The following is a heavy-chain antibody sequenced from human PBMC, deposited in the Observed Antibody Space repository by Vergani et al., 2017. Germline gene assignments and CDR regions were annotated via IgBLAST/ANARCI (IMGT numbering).Heavy chain of an antibody. Sequence: QVQLEQFGADVKKPGASVKVSCKASGYTLIPHYIHWVRQAPGQGLEWMGLINPTDSTTTYAQKFQGRVSMTRDASTSTVYMELSSLRSEDTALYYCAFSIAAAGFFFDYWGQGNLVTVSS. J-gene: IGHJ4*02. CDR2: INPTDSTT. CDR3: AFSIAAAGFFFDY. D-gene: IGHD6-13*01. CDR1: GYTLIPHY. V-gene: IGHV1-46*03.